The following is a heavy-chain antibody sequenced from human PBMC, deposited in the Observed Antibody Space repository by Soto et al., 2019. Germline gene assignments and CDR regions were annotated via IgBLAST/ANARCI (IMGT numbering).Heavy chain of an antibody. CDR2: INGDTGNT. Sequence: QVQLVQSGAEVKKPGASVKVSCKASGYTFRSYALHWIRQAPGHSLEWVGWINGDTGNTKYSRKFQGRVTITSPTSASTAYMALSSLRSEDTAVYYCARPSTHADYAFWSGYSAPFDHRGKSTVVTVSS. J-gene: IGHJ4*02. CDR1: GYTFRSYA. CDR3: ARPSTHADYAFWSGYSAPFDH. V-gene: IGHV1-3*01. D-gene: IGHD3-3*01.